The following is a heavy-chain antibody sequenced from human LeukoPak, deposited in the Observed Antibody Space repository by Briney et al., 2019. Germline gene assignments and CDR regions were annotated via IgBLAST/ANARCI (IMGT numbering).Heavy chain of an antibody. Sequence: ASVKVSCKASGGTFSSYAISWVRQAPGQGLEWMGGIIPIFGTANYAQKFQGRVTITADESTSTAYMELSSLRSEDTAVHYCARINYYYYYMDVWGKGTTVTVSS. CDR1: GGTFSSYA. CDR3: ARINYYYYYMDV. J-gene: IGHJ6*03. V-gene: IGHV1-69*13. CDR2: IIPIFGTA.